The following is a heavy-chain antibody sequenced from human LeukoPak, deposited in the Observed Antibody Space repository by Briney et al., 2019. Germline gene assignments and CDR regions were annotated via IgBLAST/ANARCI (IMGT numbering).Heavy chain of an antibody. J-gene: IGHJ5*02. Sequence: PGGSLRLSCAASGFTFSSYSMNWVRQAPGKGLEWVSYISSSSTIYYADSVKGRFTISRDNAKNSLYLQMNSLRDEDTAVYYCARDRAARLAIERNWFDPWGQGTLVTVSS. D-gene: IGHD6-6*01. CDR3: ARDRAARLAIERNWFDP. CDR1: GFTFSSYS. CDR2: ISSSSTI. V-gene: IGHV3-48*02.